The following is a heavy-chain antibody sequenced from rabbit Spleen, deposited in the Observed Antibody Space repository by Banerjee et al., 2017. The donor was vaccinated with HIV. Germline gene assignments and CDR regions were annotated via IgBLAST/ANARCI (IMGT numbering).Heavy chain of an antibody. CDR2: FAGSSSGFT. V-gene: IGHV1S45*01. CDR1: GFSFSDRDV. CDR3: ARRDGDGGAYGL. J-gene: IGHJ3*01. Sequence: QEQLVESGGGLVKPEGSLTLSCKASGFSFSDRDVMCWVRQAPGKGLEWISCFAGSSSGFTYAASWAQGRFTSSKTSSTTVTLQMTSLTAADTATYFCARRDGDGGAYGLWGQGTLVTVS. D-gene: IGHD6-1*01.